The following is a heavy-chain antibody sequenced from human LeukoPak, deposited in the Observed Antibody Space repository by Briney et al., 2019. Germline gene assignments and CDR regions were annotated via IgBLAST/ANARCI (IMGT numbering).Heavy chain of an antibody. J-gene: IGHJ4*02. D-gene: IGHD3-16*01. CDR3: AKNWGDD. Sequence: GGSLRLSCAVSGFSVTTNDMSWVRQAPGKGLEWVSVIYSGERTYYAASVKGRFTISRDNSKNTLYLQMNNLGAEDTAIYYCAKNWGDDWSQGNLVTVSS. V-gene: IGHV3-53*01. CDR2: IYSGERT. CDR1: GFSVTTND.